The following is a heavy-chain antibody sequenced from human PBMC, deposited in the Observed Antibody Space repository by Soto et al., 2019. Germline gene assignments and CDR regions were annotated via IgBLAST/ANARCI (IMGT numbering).Heavy chain of an antibody. CDR1: GFTFSSYA. CDR2: ISGSGGST. V-gene: IGHV3-23*01. J-gene: IGHJ4*02. Sequence: VQLLESGGGLVQPGGSLRLSCAASGFTFSSYAMSWVRQAPGKGLEWVSAISGSGGSTYYADSVKGRFTISRDNSKNTLYLQMNSLRAEDTAVYYCAKDPRFWSGYPPPPDYWGQGTLVTVSS. CDR3: AKDPRFWSGYPPPPDY. D-gene: IGHD3-3*01.